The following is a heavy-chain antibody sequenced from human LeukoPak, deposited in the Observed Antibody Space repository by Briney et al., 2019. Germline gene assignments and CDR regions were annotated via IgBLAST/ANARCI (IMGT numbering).Heavy chain of an antibody. V-gene: IGHV3-23*01. CDR2: ISGSGGIS. Sequence: GGSLRLSCAVSRITFSAYGMPWVRQAPGRGLEWVATISGSGGISYYAASAQGRFTISRDNSKHTVSLQVDSLSAEDTAVYYCAKSRNDFWEAMDDWGQGTTVTVSS. CDR1: RITFSAYG. J-gene: IGHJ6*02. CDR3: AKSRNDFWEAMDD. D-gene: IGHD3/OR15-3a*01.